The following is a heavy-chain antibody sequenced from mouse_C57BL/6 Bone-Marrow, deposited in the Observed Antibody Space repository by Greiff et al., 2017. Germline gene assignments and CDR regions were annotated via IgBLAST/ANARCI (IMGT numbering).Heavy chain of an antibody. D-gene: IGHD2-1*01. Sequence: EVQLQQSGPELVKPGASVKISCKASGYTFTDYYMNWVKQSHGKSLEWIGDINPNNGGTSYNQKFKGKATLTVDKSSSTAYMELRSLTSEDSAVYYCAREIYYGNYVFFDYWGQGTTLTVSS. CDR2: INPNNGGT. V-gene: IGHV1-26*01. J-gene: IGHJ2*01. CDR1: GYTFTDYY. CDR3: AREIYYGNYVFFDY.